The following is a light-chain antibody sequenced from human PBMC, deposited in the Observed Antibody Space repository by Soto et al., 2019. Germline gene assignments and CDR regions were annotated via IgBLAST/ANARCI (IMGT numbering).Light chain of an antibody. CDR1: QRINNH. CDR2: AAS. Sequence: DIQMTQSPSSLSASVGDRVTITCRASQRINNHLNWYQQKPGKAPKLLIYAASSLQSGVPSRFSGSGSGTDFTLSISSLQPEDFATYYCQQSYSTLPTFGHVGKGDI. V-gene: IGKV1-39*01. J-gene: IGKJ1*01. CDR3: QQSYSTLPT.